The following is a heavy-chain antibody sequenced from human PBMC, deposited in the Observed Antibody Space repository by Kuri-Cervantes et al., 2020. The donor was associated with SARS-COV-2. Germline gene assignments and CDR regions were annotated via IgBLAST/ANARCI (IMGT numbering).Heavy chain of an antibody. CDR1: GFTFSTFD. Sequence: GESLKISCAASGFTFSTFDMHWVRQATGKGLEWVSGFGTAGDTYYPGSVKGRFTISRDNAKNTLYLQMNSLRAEDTAVYYCARWYSSSWYHYYYMDVWGKGTTVTVSS. J-gene: IGHJ6*03. V-gene: IGHV3-13*04. CDR2: FGTAGDT. D-gene: IGHD6-13*01. CDR3: ARWYSSSWYHYYYMDV.